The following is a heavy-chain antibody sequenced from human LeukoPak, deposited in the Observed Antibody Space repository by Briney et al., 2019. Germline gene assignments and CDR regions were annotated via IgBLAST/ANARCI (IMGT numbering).Heavy chain of an antibody. Sequence: PGGSLRLSCAASGFPFNTYAMYWVRQAPGKGPEWVAVISYDGSNTFYADFVKGRFTISRDNSRNTLCLQMDSLRGEDTAVYYCARGAPPDSWGQGTLVTVSS. J-gene: IGHJ4*02. CDR1: GFPFNTYA. CDR3: ARGAPPDS. CDR2: ISYDGSNT. V-gene: IGHV3-30-3*01.